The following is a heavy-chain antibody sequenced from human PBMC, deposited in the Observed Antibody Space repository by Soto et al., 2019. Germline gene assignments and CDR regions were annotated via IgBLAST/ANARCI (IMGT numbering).Heavy chain of an antibody. CDR2: INPNSGGT. V-gene: IGHV1-2*02. CDR1: GYTFSGYY. Sequence: ASVKVSCKASGYTFSGYYIHWLRQAPGQGLEWMGWINPNSGGTNYAQKFQGRVTVTRDTPTSTAYMELSRLTSDDTAVYYCARSLTEGYCTITGCYTRPLYGMDVWGQGTTVTFSS. D-gene: IGHD2-2*02. CDR3: ARSLTEGYCTITGCYTRPLYGMDV. J-gene: IGHJ6*02.